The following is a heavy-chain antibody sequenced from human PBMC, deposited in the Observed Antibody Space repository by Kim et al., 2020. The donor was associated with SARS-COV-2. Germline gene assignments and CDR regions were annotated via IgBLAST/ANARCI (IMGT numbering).Heavy chain of an antibody. J-gene: IGHJ3*02. CDR3: ARDIGRGSGSYLNAFDI. V-gene: IGHV4-61*01. D-gene: IGHD1-26*01. CDR2: IYYSGST. Sequence: SETLSLTCTVSGGSVSSGSYYWSWIRQPPGKGLEWIGYIYYSGSTNYSPSLKSRVTISEDTSKNQFSLKLSSVTAADTAVYYCARDIGRGSGSYLNAFDIWGQGTMVTVSS. CDR1: GGSVSSGSYY.